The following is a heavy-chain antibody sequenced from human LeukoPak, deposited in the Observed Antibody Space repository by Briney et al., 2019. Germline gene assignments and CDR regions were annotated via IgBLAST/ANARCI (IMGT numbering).Heavy chain of an antibody. D-gene: IGHD2-21*01. CDR2: ISKDGNNK. V-gene: IGHV3-30-3*01. CDR1: GFTFSNYA. J-gene: IGHJ3*01. CDR3: ARPPPVVPAAQGNV. Sequence: PGRSLRLSCAASGFTFSNYAMHWVRQAPGKGLEWVAVISKDGNNKYYADSVKGRFTISRDNAKNSLYLQMNSLRAEDTAVYYCARPPPVVPAAQGNVWGPGTVVTVSS.